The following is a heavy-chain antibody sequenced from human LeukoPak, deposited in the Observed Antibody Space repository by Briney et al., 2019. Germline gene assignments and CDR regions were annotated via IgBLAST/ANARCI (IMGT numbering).Heavy chain of an antibody. J-gene: IGHJ6*02. Sequence: SETLSLTCAVYGGSSSDYYWTWIRQSPGKGLEWIGEINDHSGNTNYNPSLNSRVSISLEKSKNQLSLELRSVTAADTAVYYCARGRIAMIVVVHSFYYGMDVWGQGTTVTVSS. CDR3: ARGRIAMIVVVHSFYYGMDV. CDR1: GGSSSDYY. D-gene: IGHD3-22*01. CDR2: INDHSGNT. V-gene: IGHV4-34*01.